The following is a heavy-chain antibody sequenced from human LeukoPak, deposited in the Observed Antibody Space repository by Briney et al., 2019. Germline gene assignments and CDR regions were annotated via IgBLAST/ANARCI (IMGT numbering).Heavy chain of an antibody. Sequence: SETLSLTCTVSGGSISSYHWSWIRQPPGKGLEWIGYIYYSGSTNYNPSLKSRVTISVDTSKNQFSLKLSSVTAADTAVYYCARDPGYSSGWFDYWGQGTLVTVSS. CDR2: IYYSGST. J-gene: IGHJ4*02. CDR1: GGSISSYH. D-gene: IGHD6-19*01. CDR3: ARDPGYSSGWFDY. V-gene: IGHV4-59*01.